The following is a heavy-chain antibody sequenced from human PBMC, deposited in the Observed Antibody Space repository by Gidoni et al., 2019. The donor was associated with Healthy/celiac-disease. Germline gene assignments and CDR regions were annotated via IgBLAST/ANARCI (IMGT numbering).Heavy chain of an antibody. CDR2: ISGSGGST. CDR1: GFTFSSYA. Sequence: EVQLVESAGGLVQPGGSLRLSCAASGFTFSSYAMRWVRQAPGKGLEWVSAISGSGGSTYYADSVKGRFTISRDNSKNTLYLQMNSLRAEDTAVYYCAKDVLYSSGWSGYWGQGTLVTVSS. CDR3: AKDVLYSSGWSGY. D-gene: IGHD6-19*01. J-gene: IGHJ4*02. V-gene: IGHV3-23*04.